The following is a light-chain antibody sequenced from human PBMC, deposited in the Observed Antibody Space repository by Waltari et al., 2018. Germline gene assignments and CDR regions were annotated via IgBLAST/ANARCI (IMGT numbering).Light chain of an antibody. CDR3: MQGTYWPWT. V-gene: IGKV2-30*01. J-gene: IGKJ1*01. Sequence: DVVVTQSPLSLPVPLGQSASLSRDSSQSLLYSNGNTYLNWFHQKPGQSPRRLIYRIYTRDSGVPDRFSGSGSGTHFSLKISRVEAEDVGIYYCMQGTYWPWTFGQGTKVEIK. CDR2: RIY. CDR1: QSLLYSNGNTY.